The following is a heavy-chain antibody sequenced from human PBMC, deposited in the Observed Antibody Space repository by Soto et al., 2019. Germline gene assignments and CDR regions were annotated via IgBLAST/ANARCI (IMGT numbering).Heavy chain of an antibody. J-gene: IGHJ4*02. CDR2: IYYLGNT. CDR1: GGPFSGYY. V-gene: IGHV4-34*01. CDR3: AGLYPYESSGYHLNY. D-gene: IGHD3-22*01. Sequence: SETLSLTCAVYGGPFSGYYWSWIRQPPGKGLEWVGSIYYLGNTYYNPSLGSRVTISVDTSKNQFSLKLRSVTAADTAVFYCAGLYPYESSGYHLNYWGQGALVTVSS.